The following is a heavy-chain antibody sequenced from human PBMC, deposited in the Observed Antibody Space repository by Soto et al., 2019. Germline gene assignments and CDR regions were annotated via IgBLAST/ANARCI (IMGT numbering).Heavy chain of an antibody. CDR3: ARTASSGSHHFDY. J-gene: IGHJ4*02. V-gene: IGHV4-31*03. D-gene: IGHD3-10*01. Sequence: QVQLQESGPGLVKPSQTLSLTCTVSGGSISSGGYYWSWIRQHPGKGLAWLGYIYYSGSTYYNPSLKSRVTISVDTSKDQFSLKLSSVTAADTAVYYCARTASSGSHHFDYWCQGTLVTVSS. CDR1: GGSISSGGYY. CDR2: IYYSGST.